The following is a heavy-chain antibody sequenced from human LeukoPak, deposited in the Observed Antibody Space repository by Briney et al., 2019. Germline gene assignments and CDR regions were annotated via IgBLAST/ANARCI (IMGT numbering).Heavy chain of an antibody. D-gene: IGHD2-15*01. V-gene: IGHV3-30-3*01. CDR1: GFTFSTHS. J-gene: IGHJ4*02. CDR3: STEAVVTVTGFDS. CDR2: MSNDGSMK. Sequence: GGSLRLSCAASGFTFSTHSMHWVRQAPGKRLDWVAVMSNDGSMKYYADSVKGRFTISRDNSKNTLYLQMNSLRAEDTAAYYCSTEAVVTVTGFDSWGQGTLVTVSS.